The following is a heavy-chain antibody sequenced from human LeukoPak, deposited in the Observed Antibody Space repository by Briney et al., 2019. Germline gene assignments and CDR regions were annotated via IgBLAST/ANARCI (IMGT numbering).Heavy chain of an antibody. V-gene: IGHV1-2*02. J-gene: IGHJ1*01. CDR2: INPNSGGT. CDR1: GYTFTGYY. CDR3: ARDSGTYYYDSSGYPEYFQH. D-gene: IGHD3-22*01. Sequence: ASAKVSCKASGYTFTGYYMHWVRQAPGQGLEWMGWINPNSGGTNYAQKFQGRVTMTRDTSISTAYMELSRLRSDDTAVYYCARDSGTYYYDSSGYPEYFQHWGQGTLVTVSS.